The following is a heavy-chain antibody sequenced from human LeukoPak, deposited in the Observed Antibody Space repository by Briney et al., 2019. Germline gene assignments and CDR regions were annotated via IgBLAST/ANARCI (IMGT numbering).Heavy chain of an antibody. CDR1: GGSISSSRYS. CDR2: IYYSGST. J-gene: IGHJ6*02. CDR3: ARLSRYSYYYYGMDV. Sequence: SETLSLTRTVSGGSISSSRYSWGWIRQPPGKGLEWIGSIYYSGSTYYNPSLKSRVTISVDTSKNQFSLKLSSVTAADTAVYYCARLSRYSYYYYGMDVWSQGTTVTVSS. V-gene: IGHV4-39*01. D-gene: IGHD1-26*01.